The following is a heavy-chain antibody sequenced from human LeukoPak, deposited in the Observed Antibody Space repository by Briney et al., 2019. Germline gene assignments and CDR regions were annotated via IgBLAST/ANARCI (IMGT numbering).Heavy chain of an antibody. CDR1: GYTLTELS. J-gene: IGHJ6*02. D-gene: IGHD4-11*01. CDR3: ATSLLSTVTRQLHYYYYYGMDV. CDR2: FDPEDGET. Sequence: GASVKVSCKVSGYTLTELSMHWVRQAPGKGLEWMGGFDPEDGETIYAQKFQGRVTMTEDTSTDTAYMELSSLRSEDTAVYYCATSLLSTVTRQLHYYYYYGMDVWGQGTTVTVSS. V-gene: IGHV1-24*01.